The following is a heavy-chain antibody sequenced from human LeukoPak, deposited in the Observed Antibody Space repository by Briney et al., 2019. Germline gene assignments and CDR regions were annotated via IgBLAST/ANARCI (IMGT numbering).Heavy chain of an antibody. CDR2: ISAYNGNT. V-gene: IGHV1-18*04. J-gene: IGHJ4*02. Sequence: ASVKVSCKASGYTFTSYGISWVRQAPGQGLEWMGWISAYNGNTNYAQKFQGRVTITADKSTSTAYMELSSLRSEDTAVYYCARGVVPAARGVFDYWGQGTLVAVSS. D-gene: IGHD2-2*01. CDR1: GYTFTSYG. CDR3: ARGVVPAARGVFDY.